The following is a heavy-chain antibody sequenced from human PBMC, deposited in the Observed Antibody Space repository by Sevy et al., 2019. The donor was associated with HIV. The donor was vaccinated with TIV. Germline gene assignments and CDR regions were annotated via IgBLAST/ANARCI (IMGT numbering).Heavy chain of an antibody. J-gene: IGHJ6*02. CDR1: GYTFTSYD. Sequence: ASVKVSCKASGYTFTSYDINWVRQATGQGLEWMGWMNPNSGNTGYAQKFQGRVTMTRNTSISTAYMELSSLRSEDTAVYYCERVWGYCSGGSCYYYYGMDVWGQGTTVTVSS. D-gene: IGHD2-15*01. CDR2: MNPNSGNT. CDR3: ERVWGYCSGGSCYYYYGMDV. V-gene: IGHV1-8*01.